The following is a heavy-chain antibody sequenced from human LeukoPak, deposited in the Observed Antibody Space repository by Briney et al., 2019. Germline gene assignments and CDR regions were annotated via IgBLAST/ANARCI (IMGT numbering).Heavy chain of an antibody. CDR1: GFTFNSYG. CDR2: ISGSGGST. Sequence: QAGGSLRLSCAASGFTFNSYGMSWVRQAPGKGLEWVSAISGSGGSTYYADSVKGRFTISRDNSKNTLYLQMNSLRAEDTAVYYCARDSPLRSSGSYYWGQGTLVTVSS. CDR3: ARDSPLRSSGSYY. J-gene: IGHJ4*02. V-gene: IGHV3-23*01. D-gene: IGHD3-10*01.